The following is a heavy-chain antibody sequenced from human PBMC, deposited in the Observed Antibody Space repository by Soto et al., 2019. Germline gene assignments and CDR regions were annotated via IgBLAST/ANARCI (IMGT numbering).Heavy chain of an antibody. CDR1: GYRFTTYW. CDR3: AIPTSGWPDTFDI. CDR2: MYPGDSDI. V-gene: IGHV5-51*01. Sequence: HGESLKISCKGSGYRFTTYWIGWVRQMPGKGLEWIGIMYPGDSDIRYSPSFQGQVSMSADRSISTAYLQWSSLKASDTAMYYCAIPTSGWPDTFDIWGQGTMVTVSS. D-gene: IGHD3-22*01. J-gene: IGHJ3*02.